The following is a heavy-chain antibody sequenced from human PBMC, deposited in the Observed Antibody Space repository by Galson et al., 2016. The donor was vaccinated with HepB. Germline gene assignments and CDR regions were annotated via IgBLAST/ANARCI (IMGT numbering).Heavy chain of an antibody. Sequence: SETLSLTCVVSGASVNSSNWWTWVRQAPGTGLEWIGEIYQTGTAHYNPSFTSRATISVDKSKNQISLRLNSVTASDTAVYYCTRGTLGTTASMAFDYWGQGTLVSVSS. CDR2: IYQTGTA. V-gene: IGHV4/OR15-8*01. CDR1: GASVNSSNW. J-gene: IGHJ4*02. D-gene: IGHD1-26*01. CDR3: TRGTLGTTASMAFDY.